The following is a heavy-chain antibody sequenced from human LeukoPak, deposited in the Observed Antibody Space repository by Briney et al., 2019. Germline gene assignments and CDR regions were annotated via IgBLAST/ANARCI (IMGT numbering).Heavy chain of an antibody. V-gene: IGHV3-7*01. J-gene: IGHJ5*02. CDR1: GFTFSSYW. CDR2: IKQDGSEK. D-gene: IGHD2-2*01. CDR3: ARDCSSTSCYFWFDP. Sequence: GGSLRLSCVASGFTFSSYWMSLVRQAPGKGLEWVANIKQDGSEKYYVDSVKGRFTISRDNAKNSLYLQMNSLRAEDTAVYYCARDCSSTSCYFWFDPWGQGTLVTVSS.